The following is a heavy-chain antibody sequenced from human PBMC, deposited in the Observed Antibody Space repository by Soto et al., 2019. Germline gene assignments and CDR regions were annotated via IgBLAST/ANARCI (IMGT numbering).Heavy chain of an antibody. CDR2: ISAYNGNT. J-gene: IGHJ3*02. D-gene: IGHD4-17*01. CDR3: AREYGDYLFDAFDI. CDR1: GYTLTSYG. V-gene: IGHV1-18*01. Sequence: ASGKVSCKASGYTLTSYGISWVRQAPGQGLEWMGWISAYNGNTNYAQKLQGRVTMTTDTSTSTAYMELRSLRSDDTAVYYCAREYGDYLFDAFDIWGQGTMVTVSS.